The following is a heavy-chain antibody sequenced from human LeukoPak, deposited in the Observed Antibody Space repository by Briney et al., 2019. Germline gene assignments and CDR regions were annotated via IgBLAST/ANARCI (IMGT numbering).Heavy chain of an antibody. J-gene: IGHJ6*02. V-gene: IGHV6-1*01. CDR1: GDSVSSISVA. CDR3: SLARSEYHYGMDV. Sequence: SQTLSLTCAISGDSVSSISVAWNWIRQSPSRGLEWLGRTYYRSKWYYEFQVSVKSRINISPDTSKNQFSLPLTSVTPEDTAVYYCSLARSEYHYGMDVWGQGTTVTVSS. CDR2: TYYRSKWYY.